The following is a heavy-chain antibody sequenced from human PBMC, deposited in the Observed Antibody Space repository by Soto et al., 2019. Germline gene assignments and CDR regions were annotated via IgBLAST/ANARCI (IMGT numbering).Heavy chain of an antibody. J-gene: IGHJ3*02. Sequence: ETLSLTCTVSGGSIITSTYYWGWIRQPPGKGLEWIGNIYYSGTTYYNPSLKSRVTISVDTSKNQFSLNLSSVTAADTAVYYCARARNYCTNGVCFTEDAFDIWGQGTMVTVSS. CDR1: GGSIITSTYY. CDR3: ARARNYCTNGVCFTEDAFDI. V-gene: IGHV4-39*01. CDR2: IYYSGTT. D-gene: IGHD2-8*01.